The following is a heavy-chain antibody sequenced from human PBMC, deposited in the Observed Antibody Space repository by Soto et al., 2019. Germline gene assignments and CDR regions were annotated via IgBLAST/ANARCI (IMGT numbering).Heavy chain of an antibody. D-gene: IGHD6-19*01. V-gene: IGHV3-30*19. J-gene: IGHJ6*02. CDR1: GFTFSSYG. CDR3: ASLDRWQVVSHFYGMDV. CDR2: ISYDGANK. Sequence: QVQLVESGGGVVQPGRSLRLSCAASGFTFSSYGMHWVRQAPGKGLEWVAVISYDGANKYYADSVKGRFTISRDNSKNTLYVQMNSLRAEDTAVYYCASLDRWQVVSHFYGMDVWGQGTTVTVSS.